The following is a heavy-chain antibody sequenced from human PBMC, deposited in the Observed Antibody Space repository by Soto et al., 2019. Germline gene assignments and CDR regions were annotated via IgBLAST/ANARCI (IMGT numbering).Heavy chain of an antibody. D-gene: IGHD6-13*01. CDR1: GGTFSSYA. CDR3: ATSPGYSSSYTYLRFDY. Sequence: KVSCKXSGGTFSSYAISWVRQAPGQGLEWMGGIIPIFGTANYAQKFQGRVTITADESTSTAYMELSSLRSEDTAVYYCATSPGYSSSYTYLRFDYWGQGTLVTVSS. J-gene: IGHJ4*02. V-gene: IGHV1-69*01. CDR2: IIPIFGTA.